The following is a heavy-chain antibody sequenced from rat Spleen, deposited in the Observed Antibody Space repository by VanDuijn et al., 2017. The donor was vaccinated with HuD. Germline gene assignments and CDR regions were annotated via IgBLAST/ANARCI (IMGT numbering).Heavy chain of an antibody. V-gene: IGHV5-29*01. CDR1: GFTFSDYY. J-gene: IGHJ1*01. Sequence: EVQLVESDGGLVQPGRSLKLSCAASGFTFSDYYMAWVRQAPTKGLEWVATISYDGSSTYYRDSVKGRFTISRDNAKSTLYLQMDSLRSEDTATYYCARQRYYSALDFWGPGTMVTVSS. D-gene: IGHD1-1*01. CDR3: ARQRYYSALDF. CDR2: ISYDGSST.